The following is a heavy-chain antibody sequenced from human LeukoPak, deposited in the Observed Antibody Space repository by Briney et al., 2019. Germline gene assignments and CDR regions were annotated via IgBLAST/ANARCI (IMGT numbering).Heavy chain of an antibody. D-gene: IGHD6-13*01. Sequence: SETLSLTCTVSGGSISSSGYYWGWIRQPPGKGLEWIGSISYSGSTYYNPSLKSRVTISVDTSKNQFSLKLRSVTAADTAVYYCAKFRDPGIAAAGYYWGQGTLVTVSS. CDR2: ISYSGST. CDR1: GGSISSSGYY. CDR3: AKFRDPGIAAAGYY. J-gene: IGHJ4*02. V-gene: IGHV4-39*07.